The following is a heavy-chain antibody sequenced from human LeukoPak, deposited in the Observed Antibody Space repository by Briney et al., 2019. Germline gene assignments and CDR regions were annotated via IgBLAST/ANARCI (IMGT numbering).Heavy chain of an antibody. J-gene: IGHJ4*02. V-gene: IGHV1-8*01. D-gene: IGHD3-3*01. CDR3: ARGGDTIFGVVIPSH. Sequence: ASVKVSCKASGYTFTSYDINWVRQATGLGLEWMGCMNPNSGNTGYAQKFQGRVTMTRNTSISTAYMELSSLRSEDTAVYYCARGGDTIFGVVIPSHWGQGTLVTVSS. CDR1: GYTFTSYD. CDR2: MNPNSGNT.